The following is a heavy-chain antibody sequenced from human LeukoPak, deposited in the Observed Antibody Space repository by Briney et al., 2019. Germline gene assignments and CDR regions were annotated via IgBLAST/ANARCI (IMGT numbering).Heavy chain of an antibody. D-gene: IGHD3-10*01. J-gene: IGHJ4*02. CDR1: GYSFTSYW. CDR3: ARVRYYGSGSYYAYYFDY. V-gene: IGHV5-51*01. CDR2: IYPGDSDT. Sequence: GGSLKISCKGSGYSFTSYWIGWVRQMPGKGLEWMGIIYPGDSDTRYSPSFQGQVTISADKSISTAYLQWSSLKASDTAMYYCARVRYYGSGSYYAYYFDYWGQGTLVTVSS.